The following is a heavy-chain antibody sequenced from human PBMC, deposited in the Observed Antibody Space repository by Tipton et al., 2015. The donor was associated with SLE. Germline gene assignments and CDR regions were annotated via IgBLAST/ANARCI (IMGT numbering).Heavy chain of an antibody. CDR2: MYDSGST. Sequence: TLSLTCTVSGGSISNYYWSWIRQSPGKGLEWIGYMYDSGSTTYNPSLKSRVTISVDASKNQFSLNLSSVTAADTAVYYCARGAYFYYDMDVWGQGTTVIVSS. CDR3: ARGAYFYYDMDV. J-gene: IGHJ6*02. V-gene: IGHV4-59*01. D-gene: IGHD3-16*01. CDR1: GGSISNYY.